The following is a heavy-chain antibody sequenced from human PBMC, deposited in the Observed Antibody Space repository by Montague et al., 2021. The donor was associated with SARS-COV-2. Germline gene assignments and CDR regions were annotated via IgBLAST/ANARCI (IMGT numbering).Heavy chain of an antibody. J-gene: IGHJ4*02. V-gene: IGHV4-39*01. D-gene: IGHD2-2*01. CDR3: ARGGTRDIVLVPSALDY. CDR1: GGSISSNTYY. Sequence: SETLSLTCTVSGGSISSNTYYWGWIRQPPGKGLEWIGSVYYSGSTYYNPSLKSRVTTSVDTSKNQFSLELSSVTAADTAVYYCARGGTRDIVLVPSALDYWGRGIPVTVSS. CDR2: VYYSGST.